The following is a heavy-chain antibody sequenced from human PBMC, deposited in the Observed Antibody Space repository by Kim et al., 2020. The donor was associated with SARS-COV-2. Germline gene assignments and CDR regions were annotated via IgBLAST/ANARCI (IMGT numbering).Heavy chain of an antibody. Sequence: SETLSLTCAVYGGSFSGYYWSWIRQPPGKGLEWIGEINHSGSTNYNPSLKSRVTISVDTSKNQFSLKLSSVTAADTAVYYCARDRFDTIFGVVIIGAFDIWGQGTMVTVPS. J-gene: IGHJ3*02. CDR2: INHSGST. CDR1: GGSFSGYY. D-gene: IGHD3-3*01. V-gene: IGHV4-34*01. CDR3: ARDRFDTIFGVVIIGAFDI.